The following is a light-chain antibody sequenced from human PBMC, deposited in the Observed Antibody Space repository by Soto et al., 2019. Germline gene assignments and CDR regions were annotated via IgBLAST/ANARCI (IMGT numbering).Light chain of an antibody. J-gene: IGKJ2*01. CDR3: QQSHSSPYT. V-gene: IGKV1-39*01. CDR2: AAS. CDR1: QSITSY. Sequence: DIQMTQSPSSLSVSVGDRVTITCRASQSITSYLNWYQQKPGKAPKLLVYAASTLQSGVPSRFSGSGSGTDFTLTISSLQPEDFATYYWQQSHSSPYTFGQGTKLEIK.